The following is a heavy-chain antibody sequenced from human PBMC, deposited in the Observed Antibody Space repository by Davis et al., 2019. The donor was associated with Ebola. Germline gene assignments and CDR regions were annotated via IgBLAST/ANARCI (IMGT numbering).Heavy chain of an antibody. J-gene: IGHJ6*02. Sequence: GGSLRLSCAASGFTFSSYWMSFVRQAPGKGLEWVANIKQDGSQKYYADSVKGRFTISRDDSKNTLYLQMNSLRAEDTAVYYCARDSDYGYYHGMDVWGQGTTVTVSS. CDR1: GFTFSSYW. CDR2: IKQDGSQK. D-gene: IGHD4-17*01. V-gene: IGHV3-7*01. CDR3: ARDSDYGYYHGMDV.